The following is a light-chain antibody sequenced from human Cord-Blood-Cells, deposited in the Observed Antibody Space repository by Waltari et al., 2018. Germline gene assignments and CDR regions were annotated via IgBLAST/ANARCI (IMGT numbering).Light chain of an antibody. CDR2: DAS. Sequence: EIVLTQSPATLSLSPGERATLPCRASQSVSSYLAWYQQKPGQAPRLLIYDASNRATGIPARFSGSESGTDFTRTISSLGPEDFAVYYCQQRSNWPITFGQGTRLEIK. CDR3: QQRSNWPIT. CDR1: QSVSSY. J-gene: IGKJ5*01. V-gene: IGKV3-11*01.